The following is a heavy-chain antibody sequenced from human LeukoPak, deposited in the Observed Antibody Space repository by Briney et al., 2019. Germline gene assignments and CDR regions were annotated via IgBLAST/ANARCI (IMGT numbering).Heavy chain of an antibody. Sequence: GGSLRFSCAASGFTFSSYSMNWVRQAPGKGLEWVSSISSSSSYIYYADSVKGRFTISRDNAKNSLYLQMNSLRAEDTAVYYCARSMVRGALDYWGQGTLVTVSS. CDR3: ARSMVRGALDY. D-gene: IGHD3-10*01. CDR2: ISSSSSYI. CDR1: GFTFSSYS. V-gene: IGHV3-21*01. J-gene: IGHJ4*02.